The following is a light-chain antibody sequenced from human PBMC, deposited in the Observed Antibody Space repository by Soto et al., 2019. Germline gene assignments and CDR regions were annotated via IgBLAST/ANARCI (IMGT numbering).Light chain of an antibody. Sequence: EIVMTQSPDTLSLSPGPRAPLSCRASVSVRTDLAWYQQKPGQAPRLLIYGASTRAAGVPVRFSGSGSGSEFTLTIDTLQSEDFAVYYCQQYDNWPLTFGGGTKVDIK. J-gene: IGKJ4*01. CDR1: VSVRTD. V-gene: IGKV3-15*01. CDR2: GAS. CDR3: QQYDNWPLT.